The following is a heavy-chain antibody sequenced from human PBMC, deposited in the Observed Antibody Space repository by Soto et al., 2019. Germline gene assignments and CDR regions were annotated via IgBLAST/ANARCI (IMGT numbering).Heavy chain of an antibody. D-gene: IGHD3-3*01. CDR1: GGTFSSYA. CDR2: ISAYNGNT. J-gene: IGHJ5*02. CDR3: ARTYYDFWSGHSRNWFDP. Sequence: GASVKVSCKASGGTFSSYAISWVRQAPGQGLEWMGWISAYNGNTNYAQKLQGRVTMTTDTSTSTAYMELRSLRSDDTAVYYCARTYYDFWSGHSRNWFDPWGQGTLVTVSS. V-gene: IGHV1-18*01.